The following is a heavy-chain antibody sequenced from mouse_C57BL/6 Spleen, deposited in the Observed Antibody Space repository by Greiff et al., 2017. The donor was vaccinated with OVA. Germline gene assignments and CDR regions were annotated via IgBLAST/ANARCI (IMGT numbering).Heavy chain of an antibody. J-gene: IGHJ3*01. Sequence: QVQLQQSGAELMKPGASVKLSCKATGYTFTGYWIEWVKQRPGHGLEWIGEILPGSGSTNYNEKFKGKATFTADTSSNTAYMQLSRLTTEDSAIYYCARPYYSITWGFAYWGQGTLVTVSA. D-gene: IGHD2-5*01. CDR2: ILPGSGST. V-gene: IGHV1-9*01. CDR3: ARPYYSITWGFAY. CDR1: GYTFTGYW.